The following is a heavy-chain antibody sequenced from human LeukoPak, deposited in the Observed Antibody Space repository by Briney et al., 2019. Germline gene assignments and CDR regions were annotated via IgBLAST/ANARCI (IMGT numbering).Heavy chain of an antibody. J-gene: IGHJ4*02. CDR1: GGSISSSSYY. CDR2: IYYSGST. CDR3: ASRKLGNDY. D-gene: IGHD7-27*01. Sequence: SETLSLTCTVSGGSISSSSYYWGWIRQPPGKGLEWIGSIYYSGSTYYNPSLKSRVTISADTSKNQFSLNLSSVTAADTAVYYCASRKLGNDYWGQGTLVTVSS. V-gene: IGHV4-39*07.